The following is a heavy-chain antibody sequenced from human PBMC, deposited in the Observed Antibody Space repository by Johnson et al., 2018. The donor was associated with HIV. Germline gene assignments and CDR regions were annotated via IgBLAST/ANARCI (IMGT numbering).Heavy chain of an antibody. D-gene: IGHD1-26*01. V-gene: IGHV3-30-3*01. CDR2: ISYDGSNK. Sequence: QVQLVESGGGVVQPGRSLRLSCAASGFPFSSYAMHWVRQAPGKGLEWVAVISYDGSNKYYADSVKGRFTISRDNSKNTLYLQMNSLRAEDTAVYYCAKALGWELSIWGQGTMVTVSS. CDR3: AKALGWELSI. J-gene: IGHJ3*02. CDR1: GFPFSSYA.